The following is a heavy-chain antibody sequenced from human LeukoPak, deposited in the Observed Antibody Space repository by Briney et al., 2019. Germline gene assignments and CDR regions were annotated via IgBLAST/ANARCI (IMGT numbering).Heavy chain of an antibody. CDR2: IYYSGST. CDR3: ARGGYYGSGNDFRFDP. J-gene: IGHJ5*02. CDR1: GGSLSGYY. V-gene: IGHV4-59*01. Sequence: SETLSLTCAVSGGSLSGYYWTWIRQPPGKGLEWIGYIYYSGSTNYKPSVKSRVTISVDTSKNQFSLKLSSVTAADTAVYYCARGGYYGSGNDFRFDPWGQGTLVTVSS. D-gene: IGHD3-10*01.